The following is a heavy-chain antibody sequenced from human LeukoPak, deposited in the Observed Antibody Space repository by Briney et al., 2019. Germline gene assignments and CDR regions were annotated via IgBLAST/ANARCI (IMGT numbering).Heavy chain of an antibody. CDR3: ARAGPSVWELPWC. V-gene: IGHV4-34*01. D-gene: IGHD1-26*01. CDR1: GGSFSGYH. Sequence: SETLSLTCTVYGGSFSGYHWSWIRQPPGKGLEWIGENDRSGTTNYNPSLKSRVTISVDTTMNHFSLKLSSVTAADTAVYYCARAGPSVWELPWCWGQGTLVTVSS. J-gene: IGHJ4*02. CDR2: NDRSGTT.